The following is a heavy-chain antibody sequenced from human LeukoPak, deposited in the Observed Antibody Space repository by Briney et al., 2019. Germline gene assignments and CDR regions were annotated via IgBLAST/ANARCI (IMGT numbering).Heavy chain of an antibody. CDR3: AITTYSFIMGGY. CDR2: INPNSGGT. Sequence: ASVKVSCKASGYTFTGYYMHWVRQAPGQGLEWMGWINPNSGGTNYAQKFQGRVTMTRDTSISTAYMELSRLRSDDTAVYYCAITTYSFIMGGYWGQGTLVTVSS. D-gene: IGHD4-11*01. CDR1: GYTFTGYY. J-gene: IGHJ4*02. V-gene: IGHV1-2*02.